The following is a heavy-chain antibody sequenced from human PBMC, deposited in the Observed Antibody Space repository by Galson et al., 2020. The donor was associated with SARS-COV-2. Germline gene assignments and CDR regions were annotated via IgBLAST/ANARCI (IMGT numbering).Heavy chain of an antibody. CDR1: GFSFTSFS. D-gene: IGHD2-2*01. CDR3: VRSVDQLPNPRDAFDM. J-gene: IGHJ3*02. Sequence: GESLKISCAASGFSFTSFSMNWVRQAPGKGLEWVSSISTSSNYIYTAASLKGRFSISRNNAMQSVYLQMSSLRVEDTAVYYCVRSVDQLPNPRDAFDMWGQGTMVTVSS. V-gene: IGHV3-21*01. CDR2: ISTSSNYI.